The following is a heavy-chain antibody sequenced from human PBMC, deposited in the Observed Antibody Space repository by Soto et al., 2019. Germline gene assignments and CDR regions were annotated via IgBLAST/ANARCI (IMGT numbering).Heavy chain of an antibody. CDR3: ARGREDRFGRHCFGLDV. D-gene: IGHD3-10*01. CDR2: VVPKFGTT. V-gene: IGHV1-69*12. J-gene: IGHJ6*02. CDR1: GGTFTSYI. Sequence: QVQLVQSGTEMKKPGSSVTVSCRGTGGTFTSYIISWVRQAPGQGLEWIGAVVPKFGTTKYAQNFQGRVTLTADESTIMGYMDLNKLRSEDTGVYDCARGREDRFGRHCFGLDVWGQGTTVTVS.